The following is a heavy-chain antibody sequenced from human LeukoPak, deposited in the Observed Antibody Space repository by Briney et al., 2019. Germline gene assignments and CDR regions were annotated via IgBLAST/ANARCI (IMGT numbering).Heavy chain of an antibody. Sequence: ASVKVFCKASGYTFTGYYMHWVRQAPGQGLEWMGWINPNSGGTNYAQKFQGRVTMTRDTSISTAYMELSRLRSDGTAVYYCARGLIQLWEGNYWGQGTLVTVSS. CDR2: INPNSGGT. CDR1: GYTFTGYY. V-gene: IGHV1-2*02. D-gene: IGHD5-18*01. J-gene: IGHJ4*02. CDR3: ARGLIQLWEGNY.